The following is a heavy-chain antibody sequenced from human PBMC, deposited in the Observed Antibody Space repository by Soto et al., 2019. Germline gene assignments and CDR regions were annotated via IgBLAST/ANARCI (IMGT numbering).Heavy chain of an antibody. CDR2: IWSDGSNK. CDR1: GFTFSTHA. CDR3: ARDPPGSGWAFDY. J-gene: IGHJ4*02. Sequence: QVQLVESGGGVVQPGRSLRLSCAAAGFTFSTHAMHWVRQAPGKGLEWVAFIWSDGSNKYYADSVKGRATIPRDNSKRTVDLQMNSLRAEDTAVYYCARDPPGSGWAFDYWGQGTLVTVSS. D-gene: IGHD6-19*01. V-gene: IGHV3-33*01.